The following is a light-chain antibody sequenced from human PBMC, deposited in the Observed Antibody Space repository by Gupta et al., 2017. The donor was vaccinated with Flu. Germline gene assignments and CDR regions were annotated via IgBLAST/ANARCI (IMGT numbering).Light chain of an antibody. Sequence: QSALTPPPSPSGSPGQSVTISCTGTSSDVGGYNYVSWYQQHPGKAPKLMIYEVTKRPSGVPDRFSGSKSGNTASLTVSGLQAEDEADYYCSSYAGTNNEVFGTGTKVTVL. CDR3: SSYAGTNNEV. J-gene: IGLJ1*01. CDR1: SSDVGGYNY. V-gene: IGLV2-8*01. CDR2: EVT.